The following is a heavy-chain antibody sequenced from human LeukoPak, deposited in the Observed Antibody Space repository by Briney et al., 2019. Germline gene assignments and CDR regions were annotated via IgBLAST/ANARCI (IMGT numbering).Heavy chain of an antibody. V-gene: IGHV3-53*01. CDR3: ARDYYYYMDV. CDR1: GFTVSSNY. CDR2: IYSGGST. Sequence: QTGGSLRLSCAASGFTVSSNYMSWVRQAPGKGLEWVSVIYSGGSTYYADSVKGRFTISRDNSKNTLYLQMNSLRAEDTAVYYCARDYYYYMDVWGNGTTVTVSS. J-gene: IGHJ6*03.